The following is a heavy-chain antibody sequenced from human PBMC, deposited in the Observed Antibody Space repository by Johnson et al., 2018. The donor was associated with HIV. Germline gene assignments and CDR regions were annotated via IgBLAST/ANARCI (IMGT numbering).Heavy chain of an antibody. V-gene: IGHV3-11*04. CDR3: ARIHSSSSLSGFDI. CDR1: GFSFSDYY. CDR2: ITSSGTS. Sequence: QVQLVESGGNLVKPGGSLRLSCAASGFSFSDYYMTWIRQAPGKGLEWVSYITSSGTSYCADSVKGRFTISRDNAKSSLYLQMNSLKAEDPAVYYCARIHSSSSLSGFDIWGQGTMVTLSS. D-gene: IGHD6-6*01. J-gene: IGHJ3*02.